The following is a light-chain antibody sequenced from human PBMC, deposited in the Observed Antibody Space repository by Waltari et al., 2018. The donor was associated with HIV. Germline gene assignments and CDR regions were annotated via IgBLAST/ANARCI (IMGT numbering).Light chain of an antibody. V-gene: IGKV1-5*03. CDR2: KAS. J-gene: IGKJ1*01. CDR1: QSINNW. CDR3: QQYDSYSGT. Sequence: DIQMTQSPSTLSASVGDRVTITCRASQSINNWLAWYQQKPGKAPKLLSYKASSLETGVPSRFSGSGSGTEFTLTISSLQPDDFATYYCQQYDSYSGTFGQGTKVEIK.